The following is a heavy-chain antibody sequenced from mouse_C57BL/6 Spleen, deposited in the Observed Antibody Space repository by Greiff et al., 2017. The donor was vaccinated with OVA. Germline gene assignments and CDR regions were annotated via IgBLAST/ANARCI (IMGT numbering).Heavy chain of an antibody. V-gene: IGHV5-17*01. J-gene: IGHJ4*01. CDR1: GFTFSDYG. CDR3: ARSGGSSLKYYAMDY. Sequence: EVQRVESGGGLVKPGGSLKLSCAASGFTFSDYGMHWVRQAPEKGLEWVAYISSGSSTIYYADTVKGRFTISRDNAKNTLFLQMTSLRSEDTAMYYCARSGGSSLKYYAMDYWGQGTSVTVSS. D-gene: IGHD1-1*01. CDR2: ISSGSSTI.